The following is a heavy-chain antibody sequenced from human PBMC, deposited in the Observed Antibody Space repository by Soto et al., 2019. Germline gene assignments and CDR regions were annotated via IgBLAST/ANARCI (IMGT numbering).Heavy chain of an antibody. CDR1: GFTFSSHS. CDR2: ISSSSSTI. D-gene: IGHD3-16*01. Sequence: EVQLVESGGGLVQPGGSLRLSCAASGFTFSSHSMNWVRQAPGKGLEWVSYISSSSSTIYYADSVKGRFTISRDNAKNSLYLQMNSLRDEDTAVYYCARDQGDPNYYYYGMDVWGQGTTVTVSS. J-gene: IGHJ6*02. V-gene: IGHV3-48*02. CDR3: ARDQGDPNYYYYGMDV.